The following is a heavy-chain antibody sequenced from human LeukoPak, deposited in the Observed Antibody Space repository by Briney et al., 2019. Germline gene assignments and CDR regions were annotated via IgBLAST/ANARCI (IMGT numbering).Heavy chain of an antibody. J-gene: IGHJ4*02. CDR1: GGSISTHY. CDR3: ARAQYASGSFFDY. Sequence: SETLSLTCTVSGGSISTHYWSWIRQPPGKGLEWIGYIYYTGSTNYNPSLKSRVTMAIDTSKNQFPLELTFVSAADTAVYYCARAQYASGSFFDYWGQGTLATVSS. D-gene: IGHD3-10*01. CDR2: IYYTGST. V-gene: IGHV4-59*11.